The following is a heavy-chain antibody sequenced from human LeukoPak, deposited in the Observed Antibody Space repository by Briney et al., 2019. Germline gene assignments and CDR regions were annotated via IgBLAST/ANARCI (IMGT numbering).Heavy chain of an antibody. J-gene: IGHJ4*02. V-gene: IGHV3-33*01. D-gene: IGHD4-17*01. CDR1: GFTFSTYG. Sequence: GGSLTLSCAASGFTFSTYGLHWVRQAPRAGLEWVGVIWHDGSSKYYADSVKGRCLLSRDNSLNTVYLQMNSLRAEDTAVYYCARDSDYGDGFDYWGQGTLVTVSS. CDR3: ARDSDYGDGFDY. CDR2: IWHDGSSK.